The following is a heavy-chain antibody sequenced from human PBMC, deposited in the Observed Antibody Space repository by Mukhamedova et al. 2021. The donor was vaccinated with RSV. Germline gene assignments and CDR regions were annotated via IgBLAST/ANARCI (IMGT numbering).Heavy chain of an antibody. Sequence: VSAISGSGGSIYYADSVKGRFTISRDNSKNTLYLQMNSLRAEDTAVYYCAKGVPPFDYWGQGTLVTVSS. CDR3: AKGVPPFDY. J-gene: IGHJ4*02. CDR2: ISGSGGSI. V-gene: IGHV3-23*01.